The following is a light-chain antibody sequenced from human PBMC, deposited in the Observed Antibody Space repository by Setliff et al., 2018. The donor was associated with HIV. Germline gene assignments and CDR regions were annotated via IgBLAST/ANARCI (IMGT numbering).Light chain of an antibody. CDR1: SSDVGGYNY. CDR2: EVS. J-gene: IGLJ3*02. V-gene: IGLV2-14*01. Sequence: SVLAQPASVSGSPGQSITISCTGTSSDVGGYNYVSWYQQHPGKAPKLMIYEVSNRPSGVSNRFSGSKSGKTASLTISGLQAEDEAEYYCSSYTTSTTLVFGRGTKVTVL. CDR3: SSYTTSTTLV.